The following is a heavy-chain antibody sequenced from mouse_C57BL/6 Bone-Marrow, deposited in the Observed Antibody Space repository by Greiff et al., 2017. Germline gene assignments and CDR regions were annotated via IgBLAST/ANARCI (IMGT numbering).Heavy chain of an antibody. V-gene: IGHV1-55*01. CDR2: IYPGSGST. J-gene: IGHJ1*03. Sequence: VQLQQPGAELVKPGASVKMSCKASGYTFTSYWITWVKQRPGQGLEWIGDIYPGSGSTNYNEKFKSKATLTVDTSSSTADMQLSSLTSEDSAVYYCAREGYYYGSSAWYFDVWGTGTTVTVSS. D-gene: IGHD1-1*01. CDR3: AREGYYYGSSAWYFDV. CDR1: GYTFTSYW.